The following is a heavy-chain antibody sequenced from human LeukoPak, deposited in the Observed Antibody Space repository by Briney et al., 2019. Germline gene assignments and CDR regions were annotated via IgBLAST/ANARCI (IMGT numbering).Heavy chain of an antibody. CDR3: ARDRASYGYTDMDV. D-gene: IGHD5-18*01. CDR2: INPNSGGT. V-gene: IGHV1-2*02. J-gene: IGHJ6*03. CDR1: GYTFTGYY. Sequence: ASVKVSCKASGYTFTGYYVHWVRQAPGQGLEWMGWINPNSGGTNYAQKFQGRVTMTRDTSISTAYMELSRLRSDDTAVYYCARDRASYGYTDMDVSGKGTTVTVCS.